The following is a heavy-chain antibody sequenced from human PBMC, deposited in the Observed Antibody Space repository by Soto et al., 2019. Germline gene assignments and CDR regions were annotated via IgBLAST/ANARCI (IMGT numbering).Heavy chain of an antibody. J-gene: IGHJ6*02. D-gene: IGHD3-10*01. CDR2: IYYSGST. Sequence: TSETLSLTCTVSGGSISSYYWSWIRQPPGKGLELIGYIYYSGSTNYNPSLKSRVTISVDPSKNQFSLKLSSVTAADTAVYYCAGGCGVIMYGLDFRGQGTTVTVSS. CDR3: AGGCGVIMYGLDF. CDR1: GGSISSYY. V-gene: IGHV4-59*01.